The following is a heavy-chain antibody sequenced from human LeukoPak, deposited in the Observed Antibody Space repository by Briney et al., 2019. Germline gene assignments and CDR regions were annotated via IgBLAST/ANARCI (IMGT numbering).Heavy chain of an antibody. CDR2: LIPALGTA. Sequence: SVTVSFKASGGTFGNYGITWERHGPRQGLEWLGGLIPALGTANFAPRFQGRVTMTTDDSKTTAYMEVTSLTSDDTAIYYCARERLARGADYWYFDLWGRGTLVTVSS. CDR3: ARERLARGADYWYFDL. CDR1: GGTFGNYG. D-gene: IGHD3-10*01. J-gene: IGHJ2*01. V-gene: IGHV1-69*05.